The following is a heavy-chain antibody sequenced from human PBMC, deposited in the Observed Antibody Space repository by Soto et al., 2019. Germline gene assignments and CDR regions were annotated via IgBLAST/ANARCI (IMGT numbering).Heavy chain of an antibody. CDR3: ARLTTIITGAFDD. D-gene: IGHD7-27*01. CDR1: GASIGSGSYY. V-gene: IGHV4-31*03. Sequence: QVQLQESGPGLVQPSQTLSLTCTVSGASIGSGSYYWSWIRQYPGEGLVWIGHIYDSGRTYYNPSIESRVSISIDKSKNEFSLTLTSVTAADTAVYYCARLTTIITGAFDDWGLGTVVTVSS. J-gene: IGHJ4*02. CDR2: IYDSGRT.